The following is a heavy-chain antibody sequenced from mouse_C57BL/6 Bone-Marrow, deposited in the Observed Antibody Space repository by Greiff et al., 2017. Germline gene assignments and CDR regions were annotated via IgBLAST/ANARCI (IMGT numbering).Heavy chain of an antibody. CDR2: ISNGGGST. J-gene: IGHJ4*01. CDR3: ARRGTVVAPYAMDY. V-gene: IGHV5-12*01. Sequence: EVKLVESGGGLVQPGGSLKLSCAASGFTFSDYYMYWVRQTPEKRLEWVAYISNGGGSTYYPDTVKGRFTISRANAKYTLYLQMSRLKSEDTAMYYCARRGTVVAPYAMDYWGQGTSVTVSS. CDR1: GFTFSDYY. D-gene: IGHD1-1*01.